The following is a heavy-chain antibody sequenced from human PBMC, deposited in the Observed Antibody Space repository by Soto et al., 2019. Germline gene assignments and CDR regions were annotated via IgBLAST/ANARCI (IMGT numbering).Heavy chain of an antibody. CDR3: ARHLTLDLVVPTHNWFDP. J-gene: IGHJ5*02. CDR2: IDPSDSYT. V-gene: IGHV5-10-1*01. D-gene: IGHD2-2*01. Sequence: GEPLKDSCKGSGDSFTSYWISWVRQMPGKGLEWMGRIDPSDSYTNYSPSFQGHVTISADKSISTAYLQWSSLKASDTAMYYCARHLTLDLVVPTHNWFDPWGQGTLVTVYS. CDR1: GDSFTSYW.